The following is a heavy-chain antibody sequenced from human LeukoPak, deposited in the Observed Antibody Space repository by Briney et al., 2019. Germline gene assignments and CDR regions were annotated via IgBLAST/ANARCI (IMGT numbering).Heavy chain of an antibody. J-gene: IGHJ4*02. CDR1: GGSISSYY. CDR3: ARDLEGGAVDY. CDR2: IYYSGST. D-gene: IGHD3-16*01. Sequence: SETLSLTCTVSGGSISSYYWSWIRQPPGKGLEWIGYIYYSGSTNYNPSLKSRVTISVDTSKNQFSLKLSSATAADTAVYYCARDLEGGAVDYWGQGTLVTVSS. V-gene: IGHV4-59*01.